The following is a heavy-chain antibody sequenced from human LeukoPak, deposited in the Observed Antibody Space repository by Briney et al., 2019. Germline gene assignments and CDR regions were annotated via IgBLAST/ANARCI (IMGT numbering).Heavy chain of an antibody. D-gene: IGHD2-15*01. J-gene: IGHJ4*02. Sequence: KPGGSLRLSCAASGFTFSSYAMSWVRQAPGKGLEWVSCINTSGETTFYGSPVKGRFTMSRDNSKNTVFLQMHSLGADDTAQYYCAKSSGSDCYSTIDSWGQGSLVTVSS. V-gene: IGHV3-23*01. CDR1: GFTFSSYA. CDR3: AKSSGSDCYSTIDS. CDR2: INTSGETT.